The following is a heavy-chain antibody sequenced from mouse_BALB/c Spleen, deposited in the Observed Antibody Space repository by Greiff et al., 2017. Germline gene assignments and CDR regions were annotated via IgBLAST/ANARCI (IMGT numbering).Heavy chain of an antibody. D-gene: IGHD1-1*01. CDR3: VRGLRGFAY. CDR1: GFSLTSYD. J-gene: IGHJ3*01. Sequence: LVESGPGLVAPSQSLSITCTVSGFSLTSYDISWIRQPPGKGLEWLGVIWTGGGTNYNSAFMSRLSISKDNSKSQVFLKMNSLQTDDTAIYYCVRGLRGFAYWGQGTLVTVSA. CDR2: IWTGGGT. V-gene: IGHV2-9-2*01.